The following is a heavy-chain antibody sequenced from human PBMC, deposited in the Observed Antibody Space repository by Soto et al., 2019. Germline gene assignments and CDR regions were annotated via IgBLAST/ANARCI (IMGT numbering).Heavy chain of an antibody. J-gene: IGHJ5*02. Sequence: SETLSLTGTVSGGSISSYYWSWIRQPPGKGLEWIGYIYYSGSTNYNPSLKSRVTISVDTSKNQFSLILSSVTAADTAVYYCARYKPSTLTQWFDPWGQGTLVTVSS. CDR1: GGSISSYY. D-gene: IGHD1-1*01. CDR3: ARYKPSTLTQWFDP. V-gene: IGHV4-59*01. CDR2: IYYSGST.